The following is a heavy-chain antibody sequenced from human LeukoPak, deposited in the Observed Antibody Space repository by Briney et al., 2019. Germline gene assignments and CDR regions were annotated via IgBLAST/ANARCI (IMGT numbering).Heavy chain of an antibody. CDR1: GGSVSSVGYY. CDR2: IYHSGNT. J-gene: IGHJ4*02. V-gene: IGHV4-31*03. CDR3: ARDRGSGLRYFDY. Sequence: ASETLSLTCTVSGGSVSSVGYYWSWIRQHPVKGLEWIGYIYHSGNTQYNPSLKSRVTISVDTSKNQFSLKLSSVTAADTAVYYCARDRGSGLRYFDYWGQGTLVTVSS. D-gene: IGHD3-10*01.